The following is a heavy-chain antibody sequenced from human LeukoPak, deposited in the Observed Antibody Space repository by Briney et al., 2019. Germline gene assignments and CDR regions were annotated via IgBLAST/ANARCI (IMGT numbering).Heavy chain of an antibody. Sequence: GGSLRLSCAASGFTFSSYWMSWVRQAPGKGLEWVANIKQDGSEKYYVDSVKGRFTISRVNAKNSLYLQMNSLRAEDTAVYYCARGRASSWFYYFDYWGQGTLVTVSS. CDR1: GFTFSSYW. J-gene: IGHJ4*02. CDR3: ARGRASSWFYYFDY. D-gene: IGHD6-13*01. V-gene: IGHV3-7*01. CDR2: IKQDGSEK.